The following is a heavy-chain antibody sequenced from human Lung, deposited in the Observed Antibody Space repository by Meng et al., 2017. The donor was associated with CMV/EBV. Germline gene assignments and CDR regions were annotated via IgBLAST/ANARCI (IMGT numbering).Heavy chain of an antibody. J-gene: IGHJ4*02. Sequence: GGSFSGYYCSWIRQPPGKGLEWIGEINHSGSTNYNPSLKSRVTISVDTSKNQFSLKLSSVTAADTAVYYCAAQTAYYDFWSGYYDSWGQGTLVTVSS. CDR2: INHSGST. D-gene: IGHD3-3*01. CDR3: AAQTAYYDFWSGYYDS. V-gene: IGHV4-34*01. CDR1: GGSFSGYY.